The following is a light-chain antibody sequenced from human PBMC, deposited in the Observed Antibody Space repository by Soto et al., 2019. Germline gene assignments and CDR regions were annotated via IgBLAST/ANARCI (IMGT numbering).Light chain of an antibody. CDR2: PAS. Sequence: DIQLTQSPSFLSASVGDRVTITCRASQDITNYLAWYQQKPGKAPNLLIYPASTLRSGVPSRFRGSMSGTEFTLIISSLQPEDVSTYYCQQLQSFPLTFGQGTRLDIK. CDR3: QQLQSFPLT. J-gene: IGKJ5*01. CDR1: QDITNY. V-gene: IGKV1-9*01.